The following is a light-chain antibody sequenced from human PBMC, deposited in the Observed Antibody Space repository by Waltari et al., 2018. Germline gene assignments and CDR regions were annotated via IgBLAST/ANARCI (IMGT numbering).Light chain of an antibody. CDR3: QIYNAAPLT. J-gene: IGKJ4*01. Sequence: DMQMTQSPSSLSASVGDRVTITCRASQGISTYLAWYQQKPGKVPKLLIFAASTLQSGVPSRFSGSGSGTDFTLTISSLQPEDVATYYCQIYNAAPLTFGGGTKVEIQ. CDR1: QGISTY. CDR2: AAS. V-gene: IGKV1-27*01.